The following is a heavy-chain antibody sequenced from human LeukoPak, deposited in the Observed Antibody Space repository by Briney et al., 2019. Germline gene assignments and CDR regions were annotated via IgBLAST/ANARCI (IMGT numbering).Heavy chain of an antibody. D-gene: IGHD3-16*01. V-gene: IGHV4-59*08. J-gene: IGHJ3*02. CDR3: ARHDPGLNAFDI. CDR1: GGSISSYY. CDR2: IYHSGST. Sequence: PSETLSLTCTVSGGSISSYYWSWIWQPPGKGLEWIGYIYHSGSTNYNPSLKSRVTISVDTSKNQFSLKLSSVTAADTAVYYCARHDPGLNAFDIWGQGTMLTVSS.